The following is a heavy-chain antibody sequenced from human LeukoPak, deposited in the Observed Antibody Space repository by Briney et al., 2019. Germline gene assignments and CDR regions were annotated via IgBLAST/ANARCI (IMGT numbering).Heavy chain of an antibody. CDR3: ARVSCSSTSWYYYYYYMDG. CDR1: GFTVSSNY. J-gene: IGHJ6*03. CDR2: IYSGGST. Sequence: GGSLRLSCAASGFTVSSNYMSWVRQAPGKGLEWVSVIYSGGSTYYADSVKGRFTISRDNSKNTLYLQMNSLRAEDTAVYYCARVSCSSTSWYYYYYYMDGWGKGGTVSDSS. V-gene: IGHV3-66*02. D-gene: IGHD2-2*01.